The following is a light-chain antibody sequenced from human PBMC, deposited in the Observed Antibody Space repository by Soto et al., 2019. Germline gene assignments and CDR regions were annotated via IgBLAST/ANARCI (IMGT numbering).Light chain of an antibody. CDR1: SRDIGTSNL. CDR3: YSFTAISTPLFV. J-gene: IGLJ1*01. V-gene: IGLV2-23*02. CDR2: EVT. Sequence: QSALTQPASVSGSPGQSITISCTGTSRDIGTSNLVSWYQQYPGKAPKLMIYEVTKRPSGISYRFSGSKSGNTASLTISGLQPEDEADYFSYSFTAISTPLFVFGTGSKVTVL.